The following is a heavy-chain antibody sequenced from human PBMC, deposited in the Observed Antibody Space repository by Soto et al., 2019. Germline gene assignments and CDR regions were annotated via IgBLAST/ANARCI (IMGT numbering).Heavy chain of an antibody. CDR2: IYYSGST. CDR1: GGSISSGGYY. Sequence: PSETLSLTCTVSGGSISSGGYYWSWIRQHPGKGLEWIGYIYYSGSTYYNPSLKSRVTISVDTSKNQFTLKLSSVTAADTAVYYCCVVVVAATGEDWFDPWGQGTLVTVSS. D-gene: IGHD2-15*01. J-gene: IGHJ5*02. V-gene: IGHV4-31*03. CDR3: CVVVVAATGEDWFDP.